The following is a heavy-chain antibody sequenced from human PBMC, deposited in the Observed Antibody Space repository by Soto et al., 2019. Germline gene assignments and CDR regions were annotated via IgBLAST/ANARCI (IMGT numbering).Heavy chain of an antibody. CDR1: GFTFSSYA. J-gene: IGHJ5*02. Sequence: EVQLLESGGGLVQPGGSLRLSCAASGFTFSSYAMSWVRQAPGKGLEWVSAISGSGGSTYYADSVKGRFTISRDNSKNPRYLQMTGPRAEDTAVYYCASRGGNYNTWFDPWGQGTLVTVSS. CDR2: ISGSGGST. CDR3: ASRGGNYNTWFDP. V-gene: IGHV3-23*01. D-gene: IGHD1-7*01.